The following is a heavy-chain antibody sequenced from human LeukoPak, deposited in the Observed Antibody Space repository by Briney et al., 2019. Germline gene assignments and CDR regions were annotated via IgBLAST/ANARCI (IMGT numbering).Heavy chain of an antibody. CDR2: TSSDGSNK. Sequence: GGSLRLSCAASGFTFSSYAMHWVRQAPGKGLEWVAATSSDGSNKYYADSVKGRFTISRDNAKNSLYLQMNSLRAEDTAVYYCARDLVNYYGSGSYRRGQGTLVTVSS. CDR3: ARDLVNYYGSGSYR. J-gene: IGHJ4*02. CDR1: GFTFSSYA. V-gene: IGHV3-30-3*01. D-gene: IGHD3-10*01.